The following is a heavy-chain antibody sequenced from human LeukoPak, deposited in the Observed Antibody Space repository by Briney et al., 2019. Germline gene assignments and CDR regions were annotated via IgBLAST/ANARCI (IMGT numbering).Heavy chain of an antibody. CDR2: IWYDGSNK. CDR3: ARTIAVAGPYYFDY. V-gene: IGHV3-33*01. CDR1: GFTFSSSG. Sequence: GGSLRPSCAASGFTFSSSGMHWVRQAPGKGLEWVAVIWYDGSNKYYAESVKGRFTISRDNSKNTLFLQMNSLRADDTAVYYCARTIAVAGPYYFDYWGQGTLVTVSS. J-gene: IGHJ4*02. D-gene: IGHD6-19*01.